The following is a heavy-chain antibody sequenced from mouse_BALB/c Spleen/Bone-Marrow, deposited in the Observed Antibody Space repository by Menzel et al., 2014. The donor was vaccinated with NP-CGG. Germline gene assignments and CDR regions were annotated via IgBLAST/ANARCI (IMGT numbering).Heavy chain of an antibody. Sequence: EVQLQESGAELVKPEASVKLSCTGSGFNIKDTFMHWVKQRPEQGLEWIGRIDPANGNTKYDPKFQGKATITADTSSNTAYLQLTSLTSEDTAVYYCTRGEDYWGQGTTLAVSS. CDR2: IDPANGNT. J-gene: IGHJ2*01. CDR1: GFNIKDTF. CDR3: TRGEDY. V-gene: IGHV14-3*02.